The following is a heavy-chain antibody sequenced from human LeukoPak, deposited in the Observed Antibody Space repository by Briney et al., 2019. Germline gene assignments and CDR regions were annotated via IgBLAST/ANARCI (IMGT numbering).Heavy chain of an antibody. Sequence: QTGGSLRLSCAASGFTVSSNYMSWVRQAPGKGLEWVSVIYSGGSTYYADSVKGRFTISRDNSKNTLYLQMNSLRAEDKAVYYCARDRGYCSSTSCYYYYFYMDVWGKGTTVTVSS. J-gene: IGHJ6*03. CDR2: IYSGGST. CDR3: ARDRGYCSSTSCYYYYFYMDV. V-gene: IGHV3-66*02. D-gene: IGHD2-2*01. CDR1: GFTVSSNY.